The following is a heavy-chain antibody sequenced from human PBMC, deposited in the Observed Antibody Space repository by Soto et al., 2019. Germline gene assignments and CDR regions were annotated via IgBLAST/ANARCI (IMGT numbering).Heavy chain of an antibody. CDR2: IYWDDDK. Sequence: QITLKESGPTVVKPTQTLTLNCTFSGFSLSSSVVGVGWMRQPPGKALEWLALIYWDDDKRYSASLKSRLTTPKDNPKNQEVPTMNHRDSVDTTTSYCARDYGDYFDSWGQGTLVTVSS. J-gene: IGHJ4*02. CDR1: GFSLSSSVVG. V-gene: IGHV2-5*02. D-gene: IGHD4-17*01. CDR3: ARDYGDYFDS.